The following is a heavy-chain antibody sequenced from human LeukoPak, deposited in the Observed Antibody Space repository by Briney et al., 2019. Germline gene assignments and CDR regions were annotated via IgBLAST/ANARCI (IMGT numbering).Heavy chain of an antibody. J-gene: IGHJ4*02. CDR3: ARDRGGSRSDC. V-gene: IGHV3-66*01. CDR2: IYSGGTT. Sequence: SGGSLRLSCAASGFTVSSNYMSWVRQAPEKGLEWVSVIYSGGTTYYADSVKGRFTISRDNSKNTLYLQMNSLRAEDTAVYYCARDRGGSRSDCWGQGTLVTVSS. CDR1: GFTVSSNY. D-gene: IGHD6-13*01.